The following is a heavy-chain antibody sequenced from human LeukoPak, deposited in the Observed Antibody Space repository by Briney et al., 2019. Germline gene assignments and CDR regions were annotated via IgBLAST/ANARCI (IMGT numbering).Heavy chain of an antibody. Sequence: PGGSLRLSCAASGFTFSSYAMSWVRQAPGKGLEWVSVIYSGGSTYYADSVKGRFTISRDNSKNTLYLQMNSLRAEDTAVYYCAKDPHSSYYYYYMDVWGKGTTVTVSS. D-gene: IGHD2-2*01. CDR2: IYSGGST. CDR1: GFTFSSYA. V-gene: IGHV3-66*01. J-gene: IGHJ6*03. CDR3: AKDPHSSYYYYYMDV.